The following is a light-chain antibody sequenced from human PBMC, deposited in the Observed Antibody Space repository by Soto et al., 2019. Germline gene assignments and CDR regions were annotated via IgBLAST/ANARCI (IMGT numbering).Light chain of an antibody. CDR3: QKRGNWPH. CDR2: DAS. CDR1: QSVSSNY. V-gene: IGKV3D-20*02. Sequence: IVLTQSPGTLSLSPGERATLSCRAGQSVSSNYLAWYQQKPGQAPRLLIHDASTRATGIPARFSGSGSGTEFILTISSLEPEDFAIYYCQKRGNWPHFGQGTRLEIK. J-gene: IGKJ5*01.